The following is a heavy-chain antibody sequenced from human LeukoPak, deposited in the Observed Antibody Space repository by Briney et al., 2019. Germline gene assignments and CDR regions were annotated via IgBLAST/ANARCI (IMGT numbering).Heavy chain of an antibody. Sequence: ASVKVSCKVSGYTLTELSMHWVRQAPGKGLEWMGGFDPEDGETIYAQKFQGRVTMTEDTSTDTAYMELSSLRSEDTAVYYCATVPLYGSSSSGGDYFDYWGQGTLVTVSS. CDR3: ATVPLYGSSSSGGDYFDY. CDR2: FDPEDGET. V-gene: IGHV1-24*01. CDR1: GYTLTELS. D-gene: IGHD6-6*01. J-gene: IGHJ4*02.